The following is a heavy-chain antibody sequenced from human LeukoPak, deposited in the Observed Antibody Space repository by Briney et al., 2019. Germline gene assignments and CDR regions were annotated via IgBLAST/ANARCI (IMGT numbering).Heavy chain of an antibody. V-gene: IGHV1-46*01. Sequence: ASVKVSCKASGYTFTYYYMHWVRQAPGQGLEWMGVIDTSSGSTSYAQKFQGRVTMTRDTSTSTVYMDVSSLRSDDTAVYYCARAGEWHWLGYWGQGTLVTVSS. CDR3: ARAGEWHWLGY. D-gene: IGHD6-19*01. CDR1: GYTFTYYY. CDR2: IDTSSGST. J-gene: IGHJ4*02.